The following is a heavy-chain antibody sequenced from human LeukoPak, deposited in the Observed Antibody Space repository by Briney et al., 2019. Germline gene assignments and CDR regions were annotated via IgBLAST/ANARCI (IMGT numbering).Heavy chain of an antibody. CDR1: GGSISSYY. D-gene: IGHD2-21*02. V-gene: IGHV4-59*01. CDR2: IYYSGST. Sequence: SETLSLTCTVSGGSISSYYWSWIRQPPGKGLEWIGYIYYSGSTNYNPSLKSRVTISVDTSKNQFSLKLSSVTAADTAVYYCARDRSYCGGDCYNWFDPWGQGTLVNVSS. CDR3: ARDRSYCGGDCYNWFDP. J-gene: IGHJ5*02.